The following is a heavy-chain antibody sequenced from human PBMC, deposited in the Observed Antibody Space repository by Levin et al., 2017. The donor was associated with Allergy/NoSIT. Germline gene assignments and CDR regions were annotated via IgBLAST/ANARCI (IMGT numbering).Heavy chain of an antibody. CDR2: INPSSGRI. J-gene: IGHJ3*01. Sequence: GESLKISCKASGYTFTSYYIHWVRQAPGQGIEWMAIINPSSGRITYAQKFQGRVTMTRDTSTSTVYMELNSLRSEDTAVYYCARDSTEVAGTGGAFDLWGQGTMVTVSS. CDR1: GYTFTSYY. D-gene: IGHD6-19*01. V-gene: IGHV1-46*01. CDR3: ARDSTEVAGTGGAFDL.